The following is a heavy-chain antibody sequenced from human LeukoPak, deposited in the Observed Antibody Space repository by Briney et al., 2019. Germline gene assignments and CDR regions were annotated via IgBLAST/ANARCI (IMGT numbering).Heavy chain of an antibody. CDR3: ARVNSGSYWVGAFDI. V-gene: IGHV5-51*01. CDR2: IYPGDSDT. Sequence: LGESLKTSCKGSGYSFTSYWIGWVRQMPGKGLEWMGIIYPGDSDTRYSPSFQGQVTISADKSISTAYLQWSSLKASDTAMYYCARVNSGSYWVGAFDIWGQGTMVTVSS. D-gene: IGHD1-26*01. CDR1: GYSFTSYW. J-gene: IGHJ3*02.